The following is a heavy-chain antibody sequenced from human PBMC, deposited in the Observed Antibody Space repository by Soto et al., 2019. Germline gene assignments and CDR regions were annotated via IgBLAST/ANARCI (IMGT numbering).Heavy chain of an antibody. CDR3: VRDSGGGCDLVHFNF. V-gene: IGHV3-48*03. CDR1: GFSFSSYE. J-gene: IGHJ4*02. CDR2: ISGSGGTI. D-gene: IGHD5-12*01. Sequence: GGSLRLSCAASGFSFSSYEMDWVRQAPGKGLEWVSYISGSGGTIYYAESVKGRFPISRDNAKNSLYLQMNSLKAEDTAVYYCVRDSGGGCDLVHFNFWGQGTLVTVSS.